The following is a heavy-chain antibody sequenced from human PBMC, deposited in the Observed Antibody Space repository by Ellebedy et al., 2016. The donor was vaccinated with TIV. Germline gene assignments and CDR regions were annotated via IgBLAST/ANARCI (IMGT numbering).Heavy chain of an antibody. D-gene: IGHD3-22*01. CDR1: GFTFSSYW. Sequence: PGGSLRLSCAASGFTFSSYWMSWVRQAPGKGLEWVANIKQDGSEKYYVESVKGRITLSRDNAKNSLYLQMNSLRAEDTAVYYCARVYDSIDYWGQGTLVTVSS. V-gene: IGHV3-7*01. J-gene: IGHJ4*02. CDR2: IKQDGSEK. CDR3: ARVYDSIDY.